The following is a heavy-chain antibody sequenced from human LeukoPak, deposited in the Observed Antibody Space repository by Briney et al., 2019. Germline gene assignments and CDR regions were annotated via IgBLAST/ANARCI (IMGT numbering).Heavy chain of an antibody. Sequence: PGESLKISCQGSGYTFTTYWIGWVRQMPGKELEWMGIIDPDDSDTRYSPSFQGQVAISVDKSISTAYLQWSSLKVSDTAIYYCARHSLAGGSSGLSSWLNWGQGTLVTVSS. CDR2: IDPDDSDT. CDR3: ARHSLAGGSSGLSSWLN. V-gene: IGHV5-51*01. CDR1: GYTFTTYW. D-gene: IGHD3-22*01. J-gene: IGHJ4*02.